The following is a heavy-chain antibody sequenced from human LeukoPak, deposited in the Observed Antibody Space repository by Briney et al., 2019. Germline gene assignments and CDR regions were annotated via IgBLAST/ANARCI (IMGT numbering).Heavy chain of an antibody. V-gene: IGHV3-23*01. CDR1: GFTFSRVD. J-gene: IGHJ4*02. CDR2: VSGSGSAT. D-gene: IGHD6-6*01. Sequence: GGSLRLSCVASGFTFSRVDTNWARQAPGKGLEWVSGVSGSGSATYYADSVKGRFTISRDNSKNTLSLQMNSLRAEDTAMYYCASRLVRGQGTPVTVSS. CDR3: ASRLV.